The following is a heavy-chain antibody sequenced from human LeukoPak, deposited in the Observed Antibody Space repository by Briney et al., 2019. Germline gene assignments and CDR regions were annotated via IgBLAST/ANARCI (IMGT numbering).Heavy chain of an antibody. D-gene: IGHD6-13*01. CDR2: IKQDGSEK. J-gene: IGHJ4*02. CDR1: GFTFSNAW. Sequence: GGSLRLSCAASGFTFSNAWMSWVRQAPGKGLEWVANIKQDGSEKYYVDSVKGRFTISRDNAKNSLYLQMNSLRAEDTAVYYCARGVYSSSPDYWGQGTLVTVSS. CDR3: ARGVYSSSPDY. V-gene: IGHV3-7*01.